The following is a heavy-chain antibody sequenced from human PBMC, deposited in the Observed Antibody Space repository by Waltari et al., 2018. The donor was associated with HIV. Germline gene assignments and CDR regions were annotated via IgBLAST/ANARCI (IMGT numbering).Heavy chain of an antibody. CDR3: ARLGTGTTGRGFDP. CDR2: IYYSGST. D-gene: IGHD1-1*01. Sequence: QLQLQESGPGLVKPSETLSLPCTVSGGSISSSTYYWGWIRRPPGKGLAWIGSIYYSGSTYYNPSLKRRVSISVDTSKSQFSLKLSSVTAADTAVYYCARLGTGTTGRGFDPWGQGTLVTVSS. CDR1: GGSISSSTYY. V-gene: IGHV4-39*01. J-gene: IGHJ5*02.